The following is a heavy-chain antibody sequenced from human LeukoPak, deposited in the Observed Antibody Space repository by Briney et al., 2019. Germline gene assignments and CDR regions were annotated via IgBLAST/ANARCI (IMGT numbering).Heavy chain of an antibody. Sequence: ASVKVSCKASGYTFTSYDINWVRQATGQGLEWMGWMNPNSGNTGYAQKFQGRVTMTRNTSISTAYMELSSLRSEDTAVYYCARGIVVVPAAIGGAFDIWGQGTMVTLSS. CDR1: GYTFTSYD. CDR3: ARGIVVVPAAIGGAFDI. CDR2: MNPNSGNT. V-gene: IGHV1-8*01. D-gene: IGHD2-2*01. J-gene: IGHJ3*02.